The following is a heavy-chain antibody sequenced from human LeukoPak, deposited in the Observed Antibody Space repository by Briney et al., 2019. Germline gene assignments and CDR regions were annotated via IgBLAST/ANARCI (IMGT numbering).Heavy chain of an antibody. V-gene: IGHV3-11*05. CDR1: GFTFSSNA. CDR3: AREHSMSSDY. D-gene: IGHD2/OR15-2a*01. CDR2: ISSSSSYT. J-gene: IGHJ4*02. Sequence: GGSLRLSCAASGFTFSSNAMSWVRQAPGKGLEWVSYISSSSSYTNYADSVKGRFTISRDNAKNSLYLQMNSLRAEDTAAYYCAREHSMSSDYWGQGTLVTVSS.